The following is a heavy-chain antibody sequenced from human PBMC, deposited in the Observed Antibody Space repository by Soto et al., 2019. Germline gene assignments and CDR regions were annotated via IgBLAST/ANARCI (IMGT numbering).Heavy chain of an antibody. CDR2: IYPGDSDT. CDR1: GYKFSNYW. D-gene: IGHD2-2*01. V-gene: IGHV5-51*01. CDR3: ARLKPSAHWAATFET. J-gene: IGHJ5*02. Sequence: GESLNLSCQGSGYKFSNYWLGWVRQRPGKGLEWMGLIYPGDSDTNYTHSFQGQVTVSADKSIRTAYLEWGSLRPSDSGIYYCARLKPSAHWAATFETWGLGTLVTVSS.